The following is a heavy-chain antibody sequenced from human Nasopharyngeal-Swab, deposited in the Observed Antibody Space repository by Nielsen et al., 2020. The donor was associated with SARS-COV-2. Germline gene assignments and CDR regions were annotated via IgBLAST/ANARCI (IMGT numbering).Heavy chain of an antibody. CDR1: GFTFSSYW. J-gene: IGHJ4*02. Sequence: GESLKISCAASGFTFSSYWMSWVRQAPGKGLEWVANIKQDGSEKYYVDSVKGRFTISRDNAKNSLYLQMNSLRAEDTAVYYCAREGWWRSLLDYWGQGTLVTVSS. V-gene: IGHV3-7*01. CDR2: IKQDGSEK. CDR3: AREGWWRSLLDY. D-gene: IGHD1-26*01.